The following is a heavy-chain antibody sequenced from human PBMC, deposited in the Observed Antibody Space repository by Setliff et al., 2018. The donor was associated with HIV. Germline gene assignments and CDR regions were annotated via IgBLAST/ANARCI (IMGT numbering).Heavy chain of an antibody. V-gene: IGHV4-34*01. J-gene: IGHJ1*01. CDR3: ARVLGRYYDSSGRPGFQH. Sequence: SETLSLTCAVYGGSFSGYYWSWIRQPPGKGLEWIGEINHSGSTNYNPSLKSRVTISVDTSKNQFSLRLRSVTAADTAVYYCARVLGRYYDSSGRPGFQHWGQGTLVTSPQ. D-gene: IGHD3-22*01. CDR2: INHSGST. CDR1: GGSFSGYY.